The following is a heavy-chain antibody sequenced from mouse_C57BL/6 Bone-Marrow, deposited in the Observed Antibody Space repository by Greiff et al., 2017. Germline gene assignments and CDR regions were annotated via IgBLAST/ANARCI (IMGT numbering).Heavy chain of an antibody. CDR1: GYTFTSYW. D-gene: IGHD2-2*01. J-gene: IGHJ3*01. CDR3: ARGGLYGDDRWAWFAY. V-gene: IGHV1-64*01. CDR2: IHPSSGST. Sequence: QVQLQQSGAELVKPGASVKLSCKASGYTFTSYWMHWVKQRPGQGLEWIGMIHPSSGSTNYNEKFKSKATLTVDKSSSTAYMQLSSLTSEDSAVYYCARGGLYGDDRWAWFAYWGQGTLVTVSA.